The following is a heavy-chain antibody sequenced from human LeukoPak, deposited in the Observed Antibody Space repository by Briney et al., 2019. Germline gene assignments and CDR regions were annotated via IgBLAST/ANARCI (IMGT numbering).Heavy chain of an antibody. D-gene: IGHD3-3*01. CDR3: ATDRGWRTSGYYLYYFEY. J-gene: IGHJ4*02. CDR2: IKHDGSEK. CDR1: GFTFSTYW. Sequence: GGSLRLSCAASGFTFSTYWMSWVRQAPGKGLEWVASIKHDGSEKYYVDSVRGRFTISRDNTMNSLYLQMSSLRAEDTAVYYCATDRGWRTSGYYLYYFEYWGQGTLVTFSS. V-gene: IGHV3-7*01.